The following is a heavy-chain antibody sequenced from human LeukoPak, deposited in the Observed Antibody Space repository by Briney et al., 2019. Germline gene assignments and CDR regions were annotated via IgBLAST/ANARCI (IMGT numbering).Heavy chain of an antibody. Sequence: GGSLRLSCAASRFTFDKAWMSWVRQAPGKGLEWVSGIGGSGGRTYYADSVKGRFTISRDNSKNTLYLQMNSLRAEDTAVYYCAKGGIGHCSGGSCYAYYYYYYGMDVWGKGTTVTVSS. CDR1: RFTFDKAW. J-gene: IGHJ6*04. V-gene: IGHV3-23*01. D-gene: IGHD2-15*01. CDR2: IGGSGGRT. CDR3: AKGGIGHCSGGSCYAYYYYYYGMDV.